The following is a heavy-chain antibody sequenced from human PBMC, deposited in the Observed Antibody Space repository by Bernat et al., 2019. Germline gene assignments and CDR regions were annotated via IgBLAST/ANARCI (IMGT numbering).Heavy chain of an antibody. CDR2: ISSSSSYI. CDR1: GFTYSSYS. D-gene: IGHD3-22*01. V-gene: IGHV3-21*01. J-gene: IGHJ4*02. CDR3: ARHPWSSGSLPYFDY. Sequence: EVQLVESGGGLVKPGGSLRLSCAASGFTYSSYSMNWVRQAPGKGLEWVSSISSSSSYIYYADSMKGRFTISRDNAKNSLYLHMNSLRAEDTALYYCARHPWSSGSLPYFDYWGQGTLVTVSP.